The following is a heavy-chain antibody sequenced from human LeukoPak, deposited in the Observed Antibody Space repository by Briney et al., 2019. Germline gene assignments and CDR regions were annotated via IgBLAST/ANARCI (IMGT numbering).Heavy chain of an antibody. CDR1: GFTFSSYS. CDR2: ISSSSSNI. V-gene: IGHV3-48*04. Sequence: GGSLGLSCAASGFTFSSYSMNWVRQAPGKGLEWVSYISSSSSNIYYADSVKGRFTISRDNAKNSLYLQMKSLRAEDTAVYYCARGFDYGASDYWGQGTLVTVSS. CDR3: ARGFDYGASDY. D-gene: IGHD4-17*01. J-gene: IGHJ4*02.